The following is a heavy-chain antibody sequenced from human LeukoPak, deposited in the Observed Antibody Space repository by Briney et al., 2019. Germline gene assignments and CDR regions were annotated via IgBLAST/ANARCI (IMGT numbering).Heavy chain of an antibody. CDR3: ARSNCGPRVGHFDY. J-gene: IGHJ4*02. CDR1: GGSISSGSYY. CDR2: IYTSGST. D-gene: IGHD2-21*01. Sequence: SETLSLTCTVSGGSISSGSYYWSWIRQPAGKGLEWIGRIYTSGSTNYNPSLKSRVTISVDTSKNQFSLKLSSVTAADTAVYYCARSNCGPRVGHFDYWGQGTLVTVSS. V-gene: IGHV4-61*02.